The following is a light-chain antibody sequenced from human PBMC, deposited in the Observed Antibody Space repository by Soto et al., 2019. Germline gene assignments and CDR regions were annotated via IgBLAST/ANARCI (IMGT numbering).Light chain of an antibody. CDR1: QTVGVY. Sequence: EIVLTQSPATLSLSPGERATLSCRASQTVGVYLAWYQQNAGQAPRLLIYNASNRATGIPARFSGSGSGTEFTLTISSLQSEDFAVYSCQQYNNWPLTFGGGTKVDIK. V-gene: IGKV3-11*01. CDR2: NAS. CDR3: QQYNNWPLT. J-gene: IGKJ4*01.